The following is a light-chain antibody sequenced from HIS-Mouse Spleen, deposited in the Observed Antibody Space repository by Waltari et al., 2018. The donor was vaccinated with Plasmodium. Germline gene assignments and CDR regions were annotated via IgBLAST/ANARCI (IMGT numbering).Light chain of an antibody. CDR2: GAA. V-gene: IGKV3-15*01. CDR1: QSVSSN. Sequence: EIVITQSPATLSVSPGERTTLSCRASQSVSSNLAWYQQKPGQAPRLLIYGAATRATGIPARFSGSGSGTEFTLTISSLQSEDFAVYYCQQYNNWSFTFGPGTK. CDR3: QQYNNWSFT. J-gene: IGKJ3*01.